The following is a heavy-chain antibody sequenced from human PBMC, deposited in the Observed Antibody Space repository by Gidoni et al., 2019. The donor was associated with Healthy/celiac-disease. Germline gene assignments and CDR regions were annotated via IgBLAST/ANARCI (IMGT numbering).Heavy chain of an antibody. V-gene: IGHV4-34*01. CDR3: ATYYYGSGSRVTAGSGFDY. D-gene: IGHD3-10*01. CDR1: GGSFSGYY. Sequence: QVQLQQWGAGLLKPSETLSLTCAVYGGSFSGYYWSWIRQPPGKGLEWIGEIKHSGSTNYNPSLKSRVTISVDTSKNQFSLKLSSVTAADTAVYYCATYYYGSGSRVTAGSGFDYWGQGTLVTVSS. J-gene: IGHJ4*02. CDR2: IKHSGST.